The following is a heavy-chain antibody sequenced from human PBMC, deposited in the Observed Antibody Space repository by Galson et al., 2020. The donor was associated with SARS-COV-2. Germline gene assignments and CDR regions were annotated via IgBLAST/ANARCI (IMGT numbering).Heavy chain of an antibody. Sequence: GESLKISCAASGFTVSSNYMSWVRQAPGKGLEWVSVIYSGGSTYYADSVKGRFTISRHDSKNTLYLQMNSLRAEDTAVYYCARGAEAAAGTPYFDYWGQGTLVTVSS. V-gene: IGHV3-53*04. J-gene: IGHJ4*02. CDR3: ARGAEAAAGTPYFDY. D-gene: IGHD6-13*01. CDR1: GFTVSSNY. CDR2: IYSGGST.